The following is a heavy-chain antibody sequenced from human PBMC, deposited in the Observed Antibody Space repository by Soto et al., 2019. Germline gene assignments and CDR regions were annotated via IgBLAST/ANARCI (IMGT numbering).Heavy chain of an antibody. CDR1: GYTFTSYV. CDR3: ARAVVTSYGVFDY. CDR2: ITYNGDT. Sequence: ASVNVSCKASGYTFTSYVISWVLQTPGQGLEWMGWITYNGDTNYPQKLQGRVTMTTDTSTSTAYMELRSLRSDDTAVYYCARAVVTSYGVFDYWGHGTLVPVSS. D-gene: IGHD3-16*01. V-gene: IGHV1-18*01. J-gene: IGHJ4*01.